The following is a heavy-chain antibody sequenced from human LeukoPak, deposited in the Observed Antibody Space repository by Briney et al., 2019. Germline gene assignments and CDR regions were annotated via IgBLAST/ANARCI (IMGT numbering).Heavy chain of an antibody. V-gene: IGHV3-15*01. Sequence: GGSLRLSCEASGFTFSNVWMNWVRQAPGKGLEWVGRMKSKTDGGTTDYAAPVKGRFTISRDDSKNTLYLQMSSLKTEDTAVYYCITVAVAVGSLAFDIWGQGTMVTVSS. CDR1: GFTFSNVW. D-gene: IGHD6-19*01. CDR2: MKSKTDGGTT. J-gene: IGHJ3*02. CDR3: ITVAVAVGSLAFDI.